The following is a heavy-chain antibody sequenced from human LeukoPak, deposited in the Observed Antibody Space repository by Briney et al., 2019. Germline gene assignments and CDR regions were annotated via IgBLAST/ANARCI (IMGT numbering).Heavy chain of an antibody. Sequence: ASETLSLTCTVSGGSISSSSYYWGWIRQPPGKGLEWIGSIYYSGSTYYNPSLKSRVTISVDTSKNQFSLKLSSVTAADTAVYYCARREVGVPAAHNWFDPWGQGTLVTVSS. J-gene: IGHJ5*02. CDR2: IYYSGST. V-gene: IGHV4-39*01. CDR1: GGSISSSSYY. CDR3: ARREVGVPAAHNWFDP. D-gene: IGHD2-2*01.